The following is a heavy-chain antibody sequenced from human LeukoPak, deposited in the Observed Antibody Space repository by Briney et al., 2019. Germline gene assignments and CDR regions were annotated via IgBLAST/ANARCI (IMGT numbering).Heavy chain of an antibody. CDR2: ISSNGGST. V-gene: IGHV3-64*01. D-gene: IGHD5-12*01. Sequence: PGGSLRLSCAASGFTFSSYAMHWVRQAPGKGLEYVSAISSNGGSTYYANSVRGRFTISRDNSKNTLYLQMGSLRAEDMAVYYCARAVGGGYDYVFDYWGQGTLVTVSS. CDR3: ARAVGGGYDYVFDY. CDR1: GFTFSSYA. J-gene: IGHJ4*02.